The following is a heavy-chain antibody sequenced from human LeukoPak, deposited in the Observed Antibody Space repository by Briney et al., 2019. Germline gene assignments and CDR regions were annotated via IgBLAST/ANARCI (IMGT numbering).Heavy chain of an antibody. CDR1: GYTFTHQW. CDR3: ARHSDVIGAI. J-gene: IGHJ4*02. V-gene: IGHV5-51*01. Sequence: GESLKISCKASGYTFTHQWIGWVRQMSGSGLEWMGIIYPRDSDTIYSPSFQGHVTISADTSINTAYLEWSSLEASDTAIYYCARHSDVIGAIWGQGTLVTVST. CDR2: IYPRDSDT. D-gene: IGHD3-10*01.